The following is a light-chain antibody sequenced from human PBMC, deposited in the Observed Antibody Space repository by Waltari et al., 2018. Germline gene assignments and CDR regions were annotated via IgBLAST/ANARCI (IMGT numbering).Light chain of an antibody. J-gene: IGLJ2*01. Sequence: QSALTQPASVSGSPGQSITISCTGTSSDVGGYNFVSWYQQNPGKAPKLMVYDVNRRPAGVAVRFSGSKSGNTASLTISGLQAEDEANYYCSSYTRSSTVVIGGGTKLTVL. CDR3: SSYTRSSTVV. CDR2: DVN. V-gene: IGLV2-14*01. CDR1: SSDVGGYNF.